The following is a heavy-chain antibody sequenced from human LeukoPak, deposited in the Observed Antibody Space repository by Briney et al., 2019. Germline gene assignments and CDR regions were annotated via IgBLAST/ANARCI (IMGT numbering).Heavy chain of an antibody. CDR3: ARGEDGSSRWGKDVFDI. D-gene: IGHD6-19*01. J-gene: IGHJ3*02. CDR2: TIPPFGTA. V-gene: IGHV1-69*06. Sequence: SVKVSCKASGGTFGTYGLSWVRQAPGQGLEWMGGTIPPFGTANYAPDFQGRVTMTADKVLNVAYLELTSLRSEDTAVYYCARGEDGSSRWGKDVFDIWGLGTMVIVSS. CDR1: GGTFGTYG.